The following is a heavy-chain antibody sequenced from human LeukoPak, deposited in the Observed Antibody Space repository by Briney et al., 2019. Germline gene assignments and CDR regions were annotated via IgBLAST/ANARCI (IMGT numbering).Heavy chain of an antibody. CDR2: IYYSGST. CDR1: GGSISSYY. Sequence: SETLSLTCTVSGGSISSYYWSWIRQPPGKGLEWIGYIYYSGSTNYNPSLKSRVTISVDTSKNQFSLKLSSVTAADTAVYYCARDSGLQPRSFDIWGQGTMVTVSS. CDR3: ARDSGLQPRSFDI. J-gene: IGHJ3*02. V-gene: IGHV4-59*01. D-gene: IGHD4-11*01.